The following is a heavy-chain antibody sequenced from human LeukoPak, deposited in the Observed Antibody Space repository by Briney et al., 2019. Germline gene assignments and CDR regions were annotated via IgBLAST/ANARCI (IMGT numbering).Heavy chain of an antibody. Sequence: PSETLSLTCTVSGGSISSYYWSWIRQSPGKGLEWIGYIYYSGGTKYNPSLMSRVTISVDRAQNQFSLSLRSVTAADTAVYYCARDGLYDSSGYYMDSWGQGTLVIVSS. CDR3: ARDGLYDSSGYYMDS. CDR1: GGSISSYY. CDR2: IYYSGGT. D-gene: IGHD3-22*01. J-gene: IGHJ4*02. V-gene: IGHV4-59*01.